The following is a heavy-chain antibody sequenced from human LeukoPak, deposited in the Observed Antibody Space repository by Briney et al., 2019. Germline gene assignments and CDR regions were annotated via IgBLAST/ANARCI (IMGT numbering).Heavy chain of an antibody. Sequence: ASVKVSCKASGYTFTISGISWVRQAPGQGLEWMGWISGYNGNTHYAQKLQGRVTMTTDTFTTTAYMELKNLRSDDTAVYHCARDRGGSSSRSDYWGQGTLVTVSS. V-gene: IGHV1-18*01. CDR3: ARDRGGSSSRSDY. J-gene: IGHJ4*02. D-gene: IGHD2-2*01. CDR2: ISGYNGNT. CDR1: GYTFTISG.